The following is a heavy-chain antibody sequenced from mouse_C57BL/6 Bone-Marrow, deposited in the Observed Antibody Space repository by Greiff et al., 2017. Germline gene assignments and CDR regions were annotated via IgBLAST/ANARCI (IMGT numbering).Heavy chain of an antibody. D-gene: IGHD1-1*01. Sequence: VQLQQSGPELVKPGASVKISCKASGYTFTDYYMNWVKQSHGKSLEWIGDINPNNGGTSYNQKLKGKATLTVDKSSSTAYMELRSLTSEDSAVYYCARDYYGSSWYFDYWGQGTILPVSS. CDR1: GYTFTDYY. J-gene: IGHJ2*01. CDR2: INPNNGGT. CDR3: ARDYYGSSWYFDY. V-gene: IGHV1-26*01.